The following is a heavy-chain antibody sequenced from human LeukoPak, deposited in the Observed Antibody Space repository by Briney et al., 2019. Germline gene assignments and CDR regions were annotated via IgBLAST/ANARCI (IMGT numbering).Heavy chain of an antibody. Sequence: PRGSLRLSCAASGFSSSSYGMHWLRQAPGKGLEWVAVIPNDIRNNYYADSVKGRFSISRDNPKNTLYLQMNSMRAEDTAVYYCATSRDYYDSNGYYPYYFDYWGQGTLVTVSS. D-gene: IGHD3-22*01. J-gene: IGHJ4*02. CDR2: IPNDIRNN. CDR1: GFSSSSYG. V-gene: IGHV3-30*03. CDR3: ATSRDYYDSNGYYPYYFDY.